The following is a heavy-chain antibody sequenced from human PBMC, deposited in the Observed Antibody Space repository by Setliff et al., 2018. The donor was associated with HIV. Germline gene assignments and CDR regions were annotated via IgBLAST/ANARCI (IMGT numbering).Heavy chain of an antibody. J-gene: IGHJ3*02. D-gene: IGHD2-15*01. CDR2: ISGGSDLK. CDR3: ARDYRWAFDS. CDR1: GFSFGTYS. Sequence: GGSLRLSCAASGFSFGTYSMNWVRQAPGKGLEWVSYISGGSDLKDYADSVKGRFTISRDNAKNSLSLQMNSLRAEDTAVYYCARDYRWAFDSWGQGTMVTVSS. V-gene: IGHV3-48*01.